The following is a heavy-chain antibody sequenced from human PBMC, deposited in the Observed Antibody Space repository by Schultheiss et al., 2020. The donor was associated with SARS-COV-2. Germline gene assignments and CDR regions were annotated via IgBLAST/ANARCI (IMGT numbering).Heavy chain of an antibody. CDR3: ARDLDGATVAFDI. CDR1: GGTFSSFA. CDR2: INPNSGGT. V-gene: IGHV1-18*01. D-gene: IGHD1-26*01. J-gene: IGHJ3*02. Sequence: ASVKVSCKASGGTFSSFAISWVRQAPGQGLEWMGWINPNSGGTNYAQKLQGRVTMTTDTSTSTAYMELRSLRSDDTAVYYCARDLDGATVAFDIWGQGTMVTVSS.